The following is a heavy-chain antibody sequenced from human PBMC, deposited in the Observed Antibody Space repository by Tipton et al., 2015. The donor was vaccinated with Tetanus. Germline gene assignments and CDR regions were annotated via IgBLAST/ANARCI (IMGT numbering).Heavy chain of an antibody. Sequence: TLSLTCTVSGGSISSYYWSWIRQPPGKGLEWIGEINHSGSTNYNPSLKSRVTISVDTSKNQFSLKLSSVTAADTAVYYCARGSIAARGYYYYGMDVWGQGTTVTVSS. CDR3: ARGSIAARGYYYYGMDV. J-gene: IGHJ6*02. CDR2: INHSGST. D-gene: IGHD6-6*01. CDR1: GGSISSYY. V-gene: IGHV4-34*01.